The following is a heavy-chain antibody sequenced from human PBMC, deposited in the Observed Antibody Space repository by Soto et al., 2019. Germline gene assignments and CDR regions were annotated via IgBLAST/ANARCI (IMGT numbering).Heavy chain of an antibody. CDR1: AFTFSSYA. CDR3: ARAPRTYDFPYYFDY. D-gene: IGHD3-3*01. Sequence: PGGSLRLPCVASAFTFSSYALSWVRQAPGKGLEWVSSISGSDGITYHAPSLKGRFTVYRDNSNDTLYLQMNSLRAEDTAVYYCARAPRTYDFPYYFDYWGQGTLVTVSS. J-gene: IGHJ4*02. V-gene: IGHV3-23*01. CDR2: ISGSDGIT.